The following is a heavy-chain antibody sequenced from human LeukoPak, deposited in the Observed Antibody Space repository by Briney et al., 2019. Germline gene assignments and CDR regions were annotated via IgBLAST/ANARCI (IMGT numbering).Heavy chain of an antibody. CDR2: INHSGST. CDR1: GGSFSGYY. CDR3: ARQGITTHLDY. V-gene: IGHV4-34*01. D-gene: IGHD4-11*01. J-gene: IGHJ4*02. Sequence: SETLSLTCAVYGGSFSGYYWSWIRQPPGKGLEWIGEINHSGSTNYNPSLKSRVTISVDTSKNQFSLKLSSVTAADTAVYYCARQGITTHLDYWGQGTLVTVSS.